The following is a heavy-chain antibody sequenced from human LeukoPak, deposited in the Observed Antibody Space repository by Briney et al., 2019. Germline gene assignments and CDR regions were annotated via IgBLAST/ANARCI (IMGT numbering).Heavy chain of an antibody. CDR1: GGSISSYY. CDR3: ARTYYYGSGSSMWFDP. V-gene: IGHV4-4*07. CDR2: IYTSGST. D-gene: IGHD3-10*01. J-gene: IGHJ5*02. Sequence: SETLSLTCTVSGGSISSYYWSWIRQPAGKGLEWVGRIYTSGSTNYNPSLKSRVTMSVDTSKNQFSLKLSSVTAADTAVYYCARTYYYGSGSSMWFDPWGQGTLVSVSS.